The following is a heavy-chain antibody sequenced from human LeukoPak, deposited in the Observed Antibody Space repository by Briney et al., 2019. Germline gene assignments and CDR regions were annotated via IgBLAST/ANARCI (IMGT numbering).Heavy chain of an antibody. D-gene: IGHD2-15*01. CDR1: GFTFSSYA. CDR2: ISYDGSNK. J-gene: IGHJ4*02. CDR3: ARDLDVVVAATYGFDY. Sequence: GRSLRLSCAASGFTFSSYAMHWVRQAPGKGLEWVAVISYDGSNKYYADSVKGRLTISRDNSKNTLYLQMNSLRAEDTAVYYCARDLDVVVAATYGFDYWGQGTLVTVSS. V-gene: IGHV3-30*04.